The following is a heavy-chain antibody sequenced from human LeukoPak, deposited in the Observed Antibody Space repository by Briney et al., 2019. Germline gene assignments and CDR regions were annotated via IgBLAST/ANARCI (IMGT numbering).Heavy chain of an antibody. CDR3: ARDPCSTINCPLRF. V-gene: IGHV4-34*01. D-gene: IGHD2/OR15-2a*01. Sequence: SETPSLTCTVSGGSFSGAYCTWIRQSPGKGLGWIGEINHSGRTNYNPSPEGRVSISLDSSQGQFSLILRSVTAADTAVYYCARDPCSTINCPLRFWGQGSLVTVSS. CDR2: INHSGRT. J-gene: IGHJ4*02. CDR1: GGSFSGAY.